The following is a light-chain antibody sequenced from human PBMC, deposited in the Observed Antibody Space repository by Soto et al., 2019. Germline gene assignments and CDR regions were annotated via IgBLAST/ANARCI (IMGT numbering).Light chain of an antibody. CDR3: QQYDSSPWT. CDR2: AAS. J-gene: IGKJ1*01. V-gene: IGKV3D-15*01. Sequence: MTSPSAVFFSSVGKGTLLSSAARGGISSYLAWYQQKPGQAPRLLIYAASSRATGIPARFSGSGSGTDFTLTISSLQSEDFAVYYCQQYDSSPWTFGQGTKVDI. CDR1: GGISSY.